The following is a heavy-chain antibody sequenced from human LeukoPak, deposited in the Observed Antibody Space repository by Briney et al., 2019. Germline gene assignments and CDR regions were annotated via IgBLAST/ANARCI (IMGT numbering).Heavy chain of an antibody. CDR1: GFTFSNAW. Sequence: GGSLRLSCAASGFTFSNAWMSWVRQAPGKGLEWVGRIKSKTDGGTTDYAAPVKGRFTISRDDSKNTLYLQMNSLRAEDTAVYFCARDEPYSSDYWGRGSLVTVSS. J-gene: IGHJ4*02. D-gene: IGHD6-13*01. V-gene: IGHV3-15*01. CDR3: ARDEPYSSDY. CDR2: IKSKTDGGTT.